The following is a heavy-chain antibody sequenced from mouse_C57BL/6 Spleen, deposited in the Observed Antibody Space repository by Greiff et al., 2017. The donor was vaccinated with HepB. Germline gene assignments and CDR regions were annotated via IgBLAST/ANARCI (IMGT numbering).Heavy chain of an antibody. J-gene: IGHJ4*01. CDR1: GFNIKDYY. Sequence: VQLKQSGAELVRPGASVKLSCTASGFNIKDYYMHWVKQRPEQGLEWIGRIDPEDGDTEYAPKFQGKATMTADTSSNTAYLQLSSLTSEDSAVYYCTKAQATYAMDYWGQGTSVTVSS. D-gene: IGHD3-2*02. V-gene: IGHV14-1*01. CDR3: TKAQATYAMDY. CDR2: IDPEDGDT.